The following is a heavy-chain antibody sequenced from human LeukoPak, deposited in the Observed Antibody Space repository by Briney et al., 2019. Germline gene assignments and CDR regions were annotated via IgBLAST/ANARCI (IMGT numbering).Heavy chain of an antibody. CDR3: ARDSTYYYDSSGYYGY. Sequence: PGGSLRLSCAASGFTFSSYSMNWARQAPGKGLEWVSSISSSSSYIYYADSVKGRFTISRDNAKNSLYLQMNSLRAEDTAVYYCARDSTYYYDSSGYYGYWGQGTLVTVSS. V-gene: IGHV3-21*01. CDR1: GFTFSSYS. J-gene: IGHJ4*02. D-gene: IGHD3-22*01. CDR2: ISSSSSYI.